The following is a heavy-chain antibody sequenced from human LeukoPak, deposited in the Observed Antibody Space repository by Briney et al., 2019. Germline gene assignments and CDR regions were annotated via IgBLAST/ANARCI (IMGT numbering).Heavy chain of an antibody. V-gene: IGHV4-61*01. CDR1: GGSVSSGSYY. CDR2: IYHTGST. CDR3: ARDVRTINVLTGYYRPYYFDY. J-gene: IGHJ4*02. Sequence: SETLSLACTVSGGSVSSGSYYWSWIRQPPGKGLEWIGHIYHTGSTNYNPSLKSRVTISLDTSKNQFSLKLTSVSAADTAVYYCARDVRTINVLTGYYRPYYFDYWGQGTLVTVSS. D-gene: IGHD3-9*01.